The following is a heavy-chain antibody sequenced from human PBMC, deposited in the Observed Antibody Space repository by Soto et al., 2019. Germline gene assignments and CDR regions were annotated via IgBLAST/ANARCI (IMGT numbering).Heavy chain of an antibody. CDR3: AKVPHYDFWSGYYSPMPLYYYYYMDV. CDR1: GFTFSSYA. Sequence: GGSLRLSCAASGFTFSSYAMSWVRQAPGKGLEWVSAISGGGGSTYYADSVKGRFTISRDNSKNTLYLQMNSLRAEDTAVYYCAKVPHYDFWSGYYSPMPLYYYYYMDVWGKGTTVTVSS. V-gene: IGHV3-23*01. J-gene: IGHJ6*03. D-gene: IGHD3-3*01. CDR2: ISGGGGST.